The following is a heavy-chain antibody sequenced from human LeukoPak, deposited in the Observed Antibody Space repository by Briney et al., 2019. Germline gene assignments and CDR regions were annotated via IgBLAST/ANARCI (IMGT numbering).Heavy chain of an antibody. Sequence: ASVKVSCKASGGTFNSYAISWVRQAPGQGLEWMGGIIPIFGTTNYARKFRGRVTLTADKSTRTAYMELSSLRSEDTAVYYCARSPSGYSGYDPVYYWGQGTLVTVSS. CDR1: GGTFNSYA. J-gene: IGHJ4*02. CDR2: IIPIFGTT. CDR3: ARSPSGYSGYDPVYY. V-gene: IGHV1-69*06. D-gene: IGHD5-12*01.